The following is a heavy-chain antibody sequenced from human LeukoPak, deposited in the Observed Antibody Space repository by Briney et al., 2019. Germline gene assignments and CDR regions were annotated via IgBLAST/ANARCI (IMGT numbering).Heavy chain of an antibody. CDR1: GYTFTSYY. CDR2: INPSGGST. D-gene: IGHD3-22*01. J-gene: IGHJ3*02. V-gene: IGHV1-46*01. Sequence: ASVKVSCKASGYTFTSYYMHWVRQAPGQGLEWMGIINPSGGSTSYAQKFQGRVTMTRDMSTSTVYMELSSLRSEDTAVYYCARETYYYDSSGYYYDAFDIWGQGTMVTVSS. CDR3: ARETYYYDSSGYYYDAFDI.